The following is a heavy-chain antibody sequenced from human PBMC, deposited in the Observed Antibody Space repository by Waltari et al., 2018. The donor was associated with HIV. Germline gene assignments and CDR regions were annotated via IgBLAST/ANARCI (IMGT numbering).Heavy chain of an antibody. Sequence: EVQLLESGGGLVQPGGSLRLSCAASGFTFRSYAMSWARQAPGKGLEWVSAISGSGGSTYYADSVKGRFTISRDNSKNTLYLQMNSLRAEDTAVYYCAKLTYYFDSSGYYPRFYFDYWGQGTLGTVSS. CDR1: GFTFRSYA. D-gene: IGHD3-22*01. CDR2: ISGSGGST. V-gene: IGHV3-23*01. J-gene: IGHJ4*02. CDR3: AKLTYYFDSSGYYPRFYFDY.